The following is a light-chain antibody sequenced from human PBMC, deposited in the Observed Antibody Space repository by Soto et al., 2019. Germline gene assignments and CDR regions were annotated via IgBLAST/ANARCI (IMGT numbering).Light chain of an antibody. CDR2: DVT. V-gene: IGLV2-11*01. CDR1: GSDVGGYNY. CDR3: CSYEGSNLHYV. J-gene: IGLJ1*01. Sequence: QSVLTQPRSVSGSPGQSVTISCFGTGSDVGGYNYVSWYQQHPGKAPQLMIYDVTKRPSGVPDRFSGSKSGNTASLTISGLQAEDEADYYCCSYEGSNLHYVFGLGTKVTVL.